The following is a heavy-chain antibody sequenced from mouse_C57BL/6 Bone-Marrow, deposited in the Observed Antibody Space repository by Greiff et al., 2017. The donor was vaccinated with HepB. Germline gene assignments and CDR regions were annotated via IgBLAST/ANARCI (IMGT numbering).Heavy chain of an antibody. CDR2: INYDGSST. D-gene: IGHD1-1*01. CDR1: GFTFSDYY. J-gene: IGHJ1*03. V-gene: IGHV5-16*01. Sequence: EVKLVESEGGLVQPGSSMKLSCTASGFTFSDYYMAWVRQVPEKGLEWVANINYDGSSTYYLDSLKSRFIISRDNAKNILYLQMSSLKSEDTATYYCARDPYYYGRYFDVWGTGTTVTVSS. CDR3: ARDPYYYGRYFDV.